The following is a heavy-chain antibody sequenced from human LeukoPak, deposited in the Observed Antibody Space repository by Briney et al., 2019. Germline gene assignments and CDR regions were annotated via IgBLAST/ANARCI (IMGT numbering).Heavy chain of an antibody. CDR1: GFTFSDYG. V-gene: IGHV3-23*01. Sequence: GGSLRLSRAASGFTFSDYGMSWVRQAPGKGLEWVSNIGGTGDTTNYADSVKGRLTISRDNSKNTVYLQMSSLRAEDTAVYYCAKGGLWQHFDCWGRGTLVTVSS. D-gene: IGHD5-18*01. J-gene: IGHJ4*01. CDR3: AKGGLWQHFDC. CDR2: IGGTGDTT.